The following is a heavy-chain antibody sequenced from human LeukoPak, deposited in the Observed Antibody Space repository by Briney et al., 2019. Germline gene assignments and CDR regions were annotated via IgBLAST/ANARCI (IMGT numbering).Heavy chain of an antibody. J-gene: IGHJ4*02. CDR3: TTDKVGFVAGYYFDY. CDR1: GFTFSNAW. D-gene: IGHD6-19*01. V-gene: IGHV3-15*01. Sequence: GGSLRLSCAASGFTFSNAWMSWVRQAPGKGLEWVGRIKSKTDGGTTDYAAPVKGRFTISRDDSKNTLYLQTNSLKTEDTAVYYCTTDKVGFVAGYYFDYWGQGTLVTVSS. CDR2: IKSKTDGGTT.